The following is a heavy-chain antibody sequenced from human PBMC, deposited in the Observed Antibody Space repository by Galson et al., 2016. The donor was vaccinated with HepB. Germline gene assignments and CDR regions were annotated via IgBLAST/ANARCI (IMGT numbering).Heavy chain of an antibody. D-gene: IGHD4-17*01. CDR1: GFTFSTYN. CDR3: ARDPNDYGDLNYFDP. J-gene: IGHJ5*02. Sequence: SLRLSCAASGFTFSTYNMNWARQAPGKGLEWVSSISSRSTYIYYADSVQGRVTTSRDNATNTLFLQMNRLRVEDTAVYFCARDPNDYGDLNYFDPWGQGTLVTVSS. V-gene: IGHV3-21*01. CDR2: ISSRSTYI.